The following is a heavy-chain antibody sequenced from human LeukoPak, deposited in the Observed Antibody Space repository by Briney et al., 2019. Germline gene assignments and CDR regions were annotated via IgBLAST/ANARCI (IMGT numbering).Heavy chain of an antibody. D-gene: IGHD6-13*01. V-gene: IGHV1-69*05. Sequence: SVKVSCEASGGTFSSYAISWVRLAPGQGLEWMGGIIPIFGTANYAQKFQGRVTITMDESTSTAYMELSSLRSGDTAVYYCARERILAAGSLDYWGQGTLVTVSS. CDR2: IIPIFGTA. CDR1: GGTFSSYA. J-gene: IGHJ4*02. CDR3: ARERILAAGSLDY.